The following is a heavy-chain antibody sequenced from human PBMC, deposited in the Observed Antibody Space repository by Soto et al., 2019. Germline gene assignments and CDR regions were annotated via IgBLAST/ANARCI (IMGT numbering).Heavy chain of an antibody. D-gene: IGHD3-22*01. CDR1: GYTFTTCY. CDR3: AREFYYFDTSGRQYYFDF. CDR2: INPSNGAT. Sequence: ASVKVSCKASGYTFTTCYMHWVRQAPGQGLEWMGIINPSNGATSYAQKFQGRVTMTRDTSTSTFYMELSSLRSEDTAVYYCAREFYYFDTSGRQYYFDFWGAGTLVTVS. V-gene: IGHV1-46*01. J-gene: IGHJ4*02.